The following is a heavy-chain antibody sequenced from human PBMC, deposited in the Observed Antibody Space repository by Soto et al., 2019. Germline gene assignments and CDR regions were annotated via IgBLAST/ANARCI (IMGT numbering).Heavy chain of an antibody. V-gene: IGHV4-39*01. Sequence: SETLSLTCTVSGASISSSSYYWGWIRQPPGKGLEWIGSIYYSGSTYYNPSLKSRVTISVDTSKNQFSLKLSSVTAADTAVYYGARRNRGRYYWLDPWGQGTLVTVSS. CDR3: ARRNRGRYYWLDP. CDR2: IYYSGST. J-gene: IGHJ5*02. D-gene: IGHD1-26*01. CDR1: GASISSSSYY.